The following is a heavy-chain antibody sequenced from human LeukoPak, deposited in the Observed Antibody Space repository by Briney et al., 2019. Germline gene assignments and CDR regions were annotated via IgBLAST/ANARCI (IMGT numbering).Heavy chain of an antibody. CDR1: GYSFTGYY. CDR3: ARDNPRENSGYYPPSF. J-gene: IGHJ4*02. V-gene: IGHV1-2*06. D-gene: IGHD3-22*01. Sequence: ASVKVSCKASGYSFTGYYMHWVRQAPGQGLEWMGRLNPNSGGTNYAQKFQDRVTMTRDMSISTPYMELSSLGSDDTAVYYCARDNPRENSGYYPPSFWGQGTLVTVSS. CDR2: LNPNSGGT.